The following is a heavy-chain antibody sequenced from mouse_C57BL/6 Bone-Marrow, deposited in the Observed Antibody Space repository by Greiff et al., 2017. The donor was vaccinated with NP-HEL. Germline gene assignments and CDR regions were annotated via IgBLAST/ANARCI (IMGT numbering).Heavy chain of an antibody. CDR2: ISNGGGST. D-gene: IGHD4-1*01. J-gene: IGHJ4*01. CDR1: GFTFSDYY. V-gene: IGHV5-12*01. Sequence: EVKLVESGGGLVQPGGSLKLSCAASGFTFSDYYMYWVRQTPEKRLEWVAYISNGGGSTYYPDTVKGRFTISSDNAKNTLYLQMSRLKSEDTAMYYCARRLGDYAMDYWGQGTSVTVSS. CDR3: ARRLGDYAMDY.